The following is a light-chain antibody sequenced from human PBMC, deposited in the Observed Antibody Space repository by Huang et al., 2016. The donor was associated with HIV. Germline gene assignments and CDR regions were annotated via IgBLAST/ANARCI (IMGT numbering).Light chain of an antibody. CDR1: RSVSTN. CDR2: GAS. Sequence: EIVMTQSPATLSVSPGQRVTLSCRANRSVSTNLAWYQQRHGQDPRLLIYGASTRAPGIPARFSGSGSGTDFSLTISSLQSEDVALYYCHQYNNWLLSFGGGTRV. CDR3: HQYNNWLLS. V-gene: IGKV3-15*01. J-gene: IGKJ4*01.